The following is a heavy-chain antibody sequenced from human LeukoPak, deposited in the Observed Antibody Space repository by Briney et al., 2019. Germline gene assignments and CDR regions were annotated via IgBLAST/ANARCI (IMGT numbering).Heavy chain of an antibody. CDR2: IYYSGST. J-gene: IGHJ4*02. CDR1: GGSISTYY. D-gene: IGHD2-15*01. Sequence: SETLSLTCAVSGGSISTYYWSWIRQPPGQGLEWIGYIYYSGSTNYNPSLKSRVTISVDTSKNQFSLKLSSVTAADTAVYYCARQMGGHCSGGSCYGYFFDYWGQGTLVTVSS. V-gene: IGHV4-59*08. CDR3: ARQMGGHCSGGSCYGYFFDY.